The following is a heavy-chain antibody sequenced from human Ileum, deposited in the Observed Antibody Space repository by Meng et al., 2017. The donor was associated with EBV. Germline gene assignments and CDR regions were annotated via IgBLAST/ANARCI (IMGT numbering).Heavy chain of an antibody. J-gene: IGHJ4*02. CDR1: CDSISSNNW. V-gene: IGHV4-4*02. D-gene: IGHD4-17*01. CDR2: IYHSGST. Sequence: QVQLQESGPGLVKPSGTLSLTCAVSCDSISSNNWWSWVRQPPGKGLEWIGEIYHSGSTNYNPSFKSRVTMSVDKSKNQISLNLSSVTAADTAVYYCASGRDYAWHSWGRGTLVTVSS. CDR3: ASGRDYAWHS.